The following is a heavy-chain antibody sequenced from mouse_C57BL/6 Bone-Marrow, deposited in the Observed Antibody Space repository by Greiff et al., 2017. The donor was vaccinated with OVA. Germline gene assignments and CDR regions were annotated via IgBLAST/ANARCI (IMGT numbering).Heavy chain of an antibody. CDR1: GYTFTDYY. J-gene: IGHJ2*01. V-gene: IGHV1-26*01. CDR2: INPNNGGT. D-gene: IGHD1-2*01. Sequence: DVQLQESGPELVKPGASVKISCKASGYTFTDYYMNWVKQSHGKSLEWIGDINPNNGGTSYNQKFKGKATLTVDKSSSTAYMELRSLTSEDSAVYYCASATAYFDYWGQGTTLTVSS. CDR3: ASATAYFDY.